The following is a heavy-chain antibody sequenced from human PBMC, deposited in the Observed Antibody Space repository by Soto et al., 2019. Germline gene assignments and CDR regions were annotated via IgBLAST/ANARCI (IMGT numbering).Heavy chain of an antibody. J-gene: IGHJ4*02. CDR1: GFRFSLFW. V-gene: IGHV3-7*03. D-gene: IGHD3-16*01. Sequence: GSLRLSCAASGFRFSLFWMSWVRQTPGKGLEWVANINEDGSEKFFADSVKGRFTISRDNAKNSLSLQMNSLTADDTAVYYCARTGWPQSSYYFDYWGQGTLVTVSS. CDR3: ARTGWPQSSYYFDY. CDR2: INEDGSEK.